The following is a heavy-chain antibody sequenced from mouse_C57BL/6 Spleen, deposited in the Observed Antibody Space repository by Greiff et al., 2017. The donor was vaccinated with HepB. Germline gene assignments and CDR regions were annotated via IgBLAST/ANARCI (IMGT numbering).Heavy chain of an antibody. CDR2: IDPENGDT. CDR3: TPRGLGRAMDY. D-gene: IGHD4-1*01. CDR1: GFNIKDDY. Sequence: EVQLQQSGAELVRPGASVKLSCTASGFNIKDDYMHWVKQRPEQGLEWIGGIDPENGDTEYASKFQGKATITADTSSNTAYLQLSSLTSEDTAVYYCTPRGLGRAMDYWGQGTSVTVSS. V-gene: IGHV14-4*01. J-gene: IGHJ4*01.